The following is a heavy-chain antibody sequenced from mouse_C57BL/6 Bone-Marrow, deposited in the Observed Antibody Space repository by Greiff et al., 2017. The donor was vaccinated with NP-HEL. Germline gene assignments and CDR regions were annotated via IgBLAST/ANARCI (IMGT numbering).Heavy chain of an antibody. CDR1: YTFTDYYM. CDR3: RSDGKGFDY. Sequence: VQLKESGPELVKPGASVKMSCKASGYTFTDYYMHWVKQKPGKGLEWIGEIYPGSGNTYYNEKFKGKATLTADTSSSTDYMQLSSLTSEDSAGDCCARSDGKGFDYWGQGTTLTVSS. D-gene: IGHD2-1*01. CDR2: YPGSGNTY. V-gene: IGHV1-83*01. J-gene: IGHJ2*01.